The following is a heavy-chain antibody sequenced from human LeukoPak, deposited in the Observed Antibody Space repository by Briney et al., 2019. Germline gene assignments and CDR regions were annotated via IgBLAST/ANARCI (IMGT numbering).Heavy chain of an antibody. Sequence: GESLRLSCVASGYTFTSYAMHWVRQAPGQRLEWMGWINAGNGNTKYSQKFQGRVTITRDTSASTAYMELSSLRSEDTAVYYCVRELTHFDYWGQGTLVTVSS. CDR3: VRELTHFDY. J-gene: IGHJ4*02. CDR2: INAGNGNT. CDR1: GYTFTSYA. V-gene: IGHV1-3*01. D-gene: IGHD3-9*01.